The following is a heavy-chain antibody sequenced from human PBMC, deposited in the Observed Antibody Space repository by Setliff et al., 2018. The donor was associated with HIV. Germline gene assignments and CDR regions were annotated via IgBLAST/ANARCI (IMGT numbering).Heavy chain of an antibody. V-gene: IGHV1-18*01. CDR3: ARGRDSYNTAVDY. Sequence: ASVKVSCKASGYSFNSYTIGWVRQAPAQGLEWMGWISVYNDNTNYAQKFQGRVTMTTDTSTSTGYMELRSLKSDDTAVYYCARGRDSYNTAVDYWGQGTLVTVSS. J-gene: IGHJ4*02. D-gene: IGHD1-1*01. CDR2: ISVYNDNT. CDR1: GYSFNSYT.